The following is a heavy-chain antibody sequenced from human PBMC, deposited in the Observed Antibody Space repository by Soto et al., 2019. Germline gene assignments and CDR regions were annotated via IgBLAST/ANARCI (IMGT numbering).Heavy chain of an antibody. J-gene: IGHJ6*02. V-gene: IGHV4-61*01. Sequence: QVQLQESGPGLVKPSETLSLTCTVSGGSVSSGSYYWSWIRQPPGKGLEWIGYIYYSGSTNYNPSLKGRVTISVDTSKNQFSLKLSSVTAADTAVYYCARDHGYYYGMDVWGQGTTVTVSS. D-gene: IGHD4-17*01. CDR1: GGSVSSGSYY. CDR2: IYYSGST. CDR3: ARDHGYYYGMDV.